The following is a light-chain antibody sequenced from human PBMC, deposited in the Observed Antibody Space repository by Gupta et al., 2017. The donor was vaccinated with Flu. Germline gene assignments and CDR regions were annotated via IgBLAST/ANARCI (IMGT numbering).Light chain of an antibody. CDR1: KLGDKY. Sequence: SYELTQPPSVSVAPGQTASITCSGDKLGDKYACWFQQKPGQSPLLVIYQHTKRPSGIPERFSGSNSGNTTALTISGTQAMDEADYYGQAWDSSTWVFGGGTKLTVL. V-gene: IGLV3-1*01. CDR3: QAWDSSTWV. CDR2: QHT. J-gene: IGLJ3*02.